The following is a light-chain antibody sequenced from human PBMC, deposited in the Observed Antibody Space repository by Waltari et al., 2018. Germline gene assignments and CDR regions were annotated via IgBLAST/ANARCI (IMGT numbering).Light chain of an antibody. J-gene: IGLJ1*01. CDR3: SSYAGSKYV. CDR2: EVS. V-gene: IGLV2-8*01. CDR1: SSDVGGYNY. Sequence: QSALTQPPSASGSPGQSVTISCTGTSSDVGGYNYVPWYQQHPGKAPKLMIYEVSKRPSGGPDRFSGSRSGNTASLTVSGLQADDEADYYCSSYAGSKYVFGTGTKVTVL.